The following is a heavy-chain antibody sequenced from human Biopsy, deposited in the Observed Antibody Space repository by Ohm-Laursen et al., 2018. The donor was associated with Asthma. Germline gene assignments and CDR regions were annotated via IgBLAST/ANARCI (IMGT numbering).Heavy chain of an antibody. D-gene: IGHD2-21*02. CDR2: LSYDGSNK. Sequence: SLRLSCSASGFTFRSYGMHWVRQAPGKGLEWVAFLSYDGSNKYYGDSVKGRFTISRDNSKNTLYLQMDSLRSEDTAVYYCASYEVVTAILPMDVWGQGTTVTVSS. CDR1: GFTFRSYG. V-gene: IGHV3-30*03. J-gene: IGHJ6*02. CDR3: ASYEVVTAILPMDV.